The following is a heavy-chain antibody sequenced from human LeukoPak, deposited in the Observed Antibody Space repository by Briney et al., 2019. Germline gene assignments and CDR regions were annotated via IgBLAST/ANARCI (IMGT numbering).Heavy chain of an antibody. CDR2: IYTSGST. V-gene: IGHV4-4*07. J-gene: IGHJ4*02. D-gene: IGHD5-12*01. CDR3: AREGNSGYDPYFDY. Sequence: SETLSLTCTVSGGSIISYYWSWIRQPAGKGLERIGRIYTSGSTNYNPSLKSRVTMSVDTSKNQFSLKLSSATAADTAVYYCAREGNSGYDPYFDYWGQGTLVTVSS. CDR1: GGSIISYY.